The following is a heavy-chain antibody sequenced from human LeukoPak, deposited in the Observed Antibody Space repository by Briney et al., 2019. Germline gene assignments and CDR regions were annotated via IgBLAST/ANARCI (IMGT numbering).Heavy chain of an antibody. J-gene: IGHJ3*02. V-gene: IGHV4-34*01. D-gene: IGHD2-2*01. CDR2: INHSGST. CDR1: GGSFSGYY. Sequence: SETLSLTCAVYGGSFSGYYWSWIRQPPGKGLEWIGEINHSGSTYYNPSLKSRVTISVDTSKNQFSLKLSSVTAADTAVYYCARALYQPNAFDIWGQGTMVTVSS. CDR3: ARALYQPNAFDI.